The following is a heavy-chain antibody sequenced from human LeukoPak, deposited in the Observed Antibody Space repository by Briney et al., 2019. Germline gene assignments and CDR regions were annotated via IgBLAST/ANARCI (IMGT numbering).Heavy chain of an antibody. CDR1: RVTFISYS. V-gene: IGHV3-21*01. Sequence: PGGSLRLSCAASRVTFISYSMNWVRQAPGKGLEWVSSISSSGSYIYYADSVKGRFTISIDNAKNSLYLQMNSLRAEDTAVYYCARDAGGLAAAVYYFDYWGQGTLVTVSS. D-gene: IGHD6-13*01. CDR2: ISSSGSYI. J-gene: IGHJ4*02. CDR3: ARDAGGLAAAVYYFDY.